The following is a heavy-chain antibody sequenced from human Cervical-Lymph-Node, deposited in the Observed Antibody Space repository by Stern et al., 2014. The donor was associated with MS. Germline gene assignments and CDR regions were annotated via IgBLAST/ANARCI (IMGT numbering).Heavy chain of an antibody. J-gene: IGHJ4*02. V-gene: IGHV3-23*04. CDR3: AKDLPYASGRPDY. D-gene: IGHD3-10*01. CDR2: ITGSGGST. Sequence: EVQLVQSGGGFVHPGGSLRLSCEASGFTFSSYTMTWVRQAPGKGLEWVSSITGSGGSTYYTHSVKGRFTISRDKSRNTVYLQVHSLRAEDTAVYHCAKDLPYASGRPDYWGQGTLVTVSS. CDR1: GFTFSSYT.